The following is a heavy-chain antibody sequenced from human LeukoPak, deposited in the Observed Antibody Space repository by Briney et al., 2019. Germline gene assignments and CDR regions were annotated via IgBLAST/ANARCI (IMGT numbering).Heavy chain of an antibody. CDR2: INPNSGGT. V-gene: IGHV1-2*02. Sequence: ASVKVSCKASGYTFTSYAMNWVRQAPGQGLEWMGWINPNSGGTNYAQKFQGRVTMTRDTSISTAYMELSRLRSDDTAVYYCARDQAGVALYYYMDVWGKGTTVTVSS. D-gene: IGHD3-3*01. CDR1: GYTFTSYA. J-gene: IGHJ6*03. CDR3: ARDQAGVALYYYMDV.